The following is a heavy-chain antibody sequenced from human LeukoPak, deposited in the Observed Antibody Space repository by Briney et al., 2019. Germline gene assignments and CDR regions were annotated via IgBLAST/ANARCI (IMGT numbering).Heavy chain of an antibody. CDR2: ILYDGSNK. CDR1: GFTFSSYA. V-gene: IGHV3-30-3*01. Sequence: GGSLRLSCAASGFTFSSYAMHWVRQAPGKGLEWVAVILYDGSNKYYADSVKGRFTISRDNSKNTLYLQMNSLRAEDTAVYYCARVLELGMADYFDYWGQGTLVTVSS. J-gene: IGHJ4*02. D-gene: IGHD3-10*01. CDR3: ARVLELGMADYFDY.